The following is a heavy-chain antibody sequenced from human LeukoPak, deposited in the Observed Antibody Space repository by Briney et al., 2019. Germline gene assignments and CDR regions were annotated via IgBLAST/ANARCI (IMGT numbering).Heavy chain of an antibody. J-gene: IGHJ5*02. CDR3: ARGYSSSPINWFDP. CDR1: GGSFSGYY. V-gene: IGHV4-34*01. CDR2: INHSGST. D-gene: IGHD6-6*01. Sequence: SETLSLTCAVYGGSFSGYYWSWIRQPPGKGLEWIGEINHSGSTNYNPSLKSRVTISVDTSKNQFSLKLSSVTAADTAVYYCARGYSSSPINWFDPWGQGTLVTVSS.